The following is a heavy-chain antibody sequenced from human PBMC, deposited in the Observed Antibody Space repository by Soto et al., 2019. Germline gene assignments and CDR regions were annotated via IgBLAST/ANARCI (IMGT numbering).Heavy chain of an antibody. CDR2: IYYSGST. J-gene: IGHJ4*02. Sequence: SETLSLTCTVSGGSISSYYWSWIRQPPGKGLEWIGYIYYSGSTNYNPSLKSRVTISVDTSKNQFSLKLSSVTAADTAVYYCARLKCSGGSCYCSYWGQGILVTVAS. CDR3: ARLKCSGGSCYCSY. CDR1: GGSISSYY. V-gene: IGHV4-59*01. D-gene: IGHD2-15*01.